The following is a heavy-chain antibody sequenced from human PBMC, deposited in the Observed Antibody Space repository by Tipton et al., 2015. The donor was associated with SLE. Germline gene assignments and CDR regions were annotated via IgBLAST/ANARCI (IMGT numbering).Heavy chain of an antibody. CDR2: IYTSGST. Sequence: TLSLTCTVSGGSISSYCWSWIRQPAGKGLEWIGYIYTSGSTNYNPSLKSRVTISVDTSKNQFSLKLNSVTAADTAVYYCARGTIAARRLDYWGQGTLVTVSS. D-gene: IGHD6-6*01. J-gene: IGHJ4*02. CDR3: ARGTIAARRLDY. CDR1: GGSISSYC. V-gene: IGHV4-4*09.